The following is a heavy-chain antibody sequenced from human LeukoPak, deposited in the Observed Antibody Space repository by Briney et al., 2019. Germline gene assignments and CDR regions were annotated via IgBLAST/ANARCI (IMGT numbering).Heavy chain of an antibody. J-gene: IGHJ4*02. CDR2: INPNSGGT. D-gene: IGHD3-3*01. V-gene: IGHV1-2*02. CDR1: GYTFTGYY. CDR3: ARAYDFWSGYYVQGHYFDY. Sequence: ASVKVSCKASGYTFTGYYMHWVRQATGQGLEWMGWINPNSGGTNYAQKFQGRVTMTRDTSISTAYMELSRLRSDDTAVYYCARAYDFWSGYYVQGHYFDYWGQGTLVTVSS.